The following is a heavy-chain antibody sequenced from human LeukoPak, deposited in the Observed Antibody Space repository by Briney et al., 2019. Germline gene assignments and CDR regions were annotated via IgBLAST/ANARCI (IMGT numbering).Heavy chain of an antibody. V-gene: IGHV3-7*04. Sequence: GGSLRLSCAASGFTFSSYAMSWVRQAPGKGLEWVANIKQDGSEKYYVDSVKGRFTISRDNAKNSLYLQMNSLRAEDTAVYYCARDCSSSSCYGNGVYWGQGTLVTVSS. D-gene: IGHD2-2*01. CDR3: ARDCSSSSCYGNGVY. CDR2: IKQDGSEK. J-gene: IGHJ4*02. CDR1: GFTFSSYA.